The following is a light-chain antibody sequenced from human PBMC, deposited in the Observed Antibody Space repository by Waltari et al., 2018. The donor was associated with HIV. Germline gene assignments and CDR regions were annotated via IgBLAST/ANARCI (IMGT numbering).Light chain of an antibody. CDR2: RNN. Sequence: QSVLTQPPSASGTPGQRVTISCSGSSSTIGRNYVYWYQHLPGTAPKLLIYRNNPRPSGVPDRFSGSKSGTSASLAISGLRSEDEADYYCATWDDSLSGSVFGGGTKLTVL. CDR1: SSTIGRNY. CDR3: ATWDDSLSGSV. V-gene: IGLV1-47*01. J-gene: IGLJ2*01.